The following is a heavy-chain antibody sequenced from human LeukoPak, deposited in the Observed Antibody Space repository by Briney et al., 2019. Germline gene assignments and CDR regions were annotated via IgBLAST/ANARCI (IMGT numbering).Heavy chain of an antibody. V-gene: IGHV3-23*01. CDR1: GCTFSNYA. CDR2: VSGRDTST. J-gene: IGHJ4*02. D-gene: IGHD3-9*01. Sequence: GGSLRLSCAVSGCTFSNYAMSWVRQAPGKGLEWVSAVSGRDTSTYYTDSVKGRFTISRDNSKNTLYLQMNSLSAEDTAIYYCAKWGDYDVLTGYYDSDYWGQGTLVTVSS. CDR3: AKWGDYDVLTGYYDSDY.